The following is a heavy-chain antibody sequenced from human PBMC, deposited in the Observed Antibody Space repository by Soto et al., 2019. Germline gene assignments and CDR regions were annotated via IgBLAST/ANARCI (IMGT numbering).Heavy chain of an antibody. J-gene: IGHJ4*02. CDR3: ARGGSWGPDF. CDR1: GFTFSDFW. V-gene: IGHV3-7*01. CDR2: IKHDGSEK. D-gene: IGHD2-15*01. Sequence: GGSLRLSCAASGFTFSDFWMSWVRQAPGKGLDWVANIKHDGSEKYYVDSVEGRFTISRDNTKDSLYLQMNSLRAEDTAVYYCARGGSWGPDFWGQGTLVTVSS.